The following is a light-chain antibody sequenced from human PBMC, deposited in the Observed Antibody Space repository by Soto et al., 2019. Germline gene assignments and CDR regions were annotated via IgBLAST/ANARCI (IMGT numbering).Light chain of an antibody. CDR3: CSDTRSSPLVV. V-gene: IGLV2-14*01. Sequence: QSALTQPASVSGSPGQSISISCTGTSSDVVGYNYVSWYQQHPGKAPKLMIYDISNRPSRISNRFSDSKSANTVSLTISELQAEHYASYYCCSDTRSSPLVVFGGWTKLTVL. CDR2: DIS. J-gene: IGLJ2*01. CDR1: SSDVVGYNY.